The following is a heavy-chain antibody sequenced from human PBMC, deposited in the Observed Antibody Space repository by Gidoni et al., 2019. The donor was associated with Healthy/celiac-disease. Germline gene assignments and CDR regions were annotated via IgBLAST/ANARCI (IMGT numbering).Heavy chain of an antibody. D-gene: IGHD3-10*01. CDR1: GVSVNTSGYY. CDR3: ARLSRTATARGLDV. Sequence: QLQLHESGPGLVKPSETLSLTCSISGVSVNTSGYYWAWVRQPPGKGLEWIGHIFYSGTTFYNPSLKSRVALSVDTSKNQFSLRVTSVTAADTALYFCARLSRTATARGLDVWGQGTTVTVSS. J-gene: IGHJ6*02. V-gene: IGHV4-39*01. CDR2: IFYSGTT.